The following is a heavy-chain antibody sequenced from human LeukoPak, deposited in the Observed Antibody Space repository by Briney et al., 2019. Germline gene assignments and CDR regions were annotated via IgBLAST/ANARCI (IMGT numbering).Heavy chain of an antibody. CDR1: GGSISSSSYY. Sequence: SETLSLTCTVSGGSISSSSYYWGWIRQPPGKGLEWIGSIYYSGSTYYNPSLKSRVTISVDTSKNQFSLKLSSVTAADTAVYYCARLTVAVVAATREKRFDYWGQGTLVTVSS. CDR3: ARLTVAVVAATREKRFDY. CDR2: IYYSGST. V-gene: IGHV4-39*01. D-gene: IGHD2-15*01. J-gene: IGHJ4*02.